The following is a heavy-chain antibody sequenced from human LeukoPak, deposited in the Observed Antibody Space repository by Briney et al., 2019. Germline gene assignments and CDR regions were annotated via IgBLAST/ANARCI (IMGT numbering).Heavy chain of an antibody. V-gene: IGHV1-18*01. CDR2: ISAYNGNT. D-gene: IGHD1-26*01. CDR1: GYTFTSYG. J-gene: IGHJ3*02. CDR3: ARSGSYYVHRPNAFDI. Sequence: ASVKVSCKASGYTFTSYGISWVRQAPGQGLEWMGWISAYNGNTNYAQKLQGRVTPTTDTSTSTAYMELRSLRSDDTAVYYCARSGSYYVHRPNAFDIWGQGTMVTVSS.